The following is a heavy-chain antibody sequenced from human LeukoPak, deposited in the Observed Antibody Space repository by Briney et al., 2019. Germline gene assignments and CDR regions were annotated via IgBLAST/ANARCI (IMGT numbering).Heavy chain of an antibody. CDR1: GGSFSDYY. V-gene: IGHV4-34*01. D-gene: IGHD4-17*01. CDR2: INHSGST. J-gene: IGHJ5*02. CDR3: ARHYFSTLTTLLRGVKKQKSRFDP. Sequence: SETLSLTCAVYGGSFSDYYWSWIRQPPGKGLEWIGEINHSGSTNYSPSLKSRVTISVDTSKNQFSLKLSSVTAADTAVYYCARHYFSTLTTLLRGVKKQKSRFDPWGQGTLVTVSS.